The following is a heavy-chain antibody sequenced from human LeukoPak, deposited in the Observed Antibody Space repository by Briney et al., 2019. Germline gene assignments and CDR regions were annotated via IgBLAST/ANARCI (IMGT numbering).Heavy chain of an antibody. Sequence: GGSLRLSCAALGFTSIAFTLNGAGRAPGKGLEWVSYISSSSSIYYYADSVKGRFTISRDNARNSLYLQMNSLRDEDTAVYYCAKDEPRWGQGTLVTVSS. CDR2: ISSSSSIY. CDR1: GFTSIAFT. J-gene: IGHJ4*02. V-gene: IGHV3-48*02. CDR3: AKDEPR.